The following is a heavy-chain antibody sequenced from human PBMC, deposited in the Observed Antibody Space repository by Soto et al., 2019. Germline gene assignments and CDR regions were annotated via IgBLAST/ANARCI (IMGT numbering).Heavy chain of an antibody. CDR3: ARERSSGYDYSCYFDY. V-gene: IGHV4-31*03. D-gene: IGHD5-12*01. J-gene: IGHJ4*02. CDR1: GGSISSGGYY. Sequence: PSETLSLTCTVSGGSISSGGYYWSWIRQHPGKGLEWIGYIYYSGSTYYNPSLKSRVTISVDTSKNQFSLKLSSVTAADTAVYYCARERSSGYDYSCYFDYWGQGTLVTVSS. CDR2: IYYSGST.